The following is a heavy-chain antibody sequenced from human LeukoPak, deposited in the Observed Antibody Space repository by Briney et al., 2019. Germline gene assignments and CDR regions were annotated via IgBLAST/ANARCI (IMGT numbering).Heavy chain of an antibody. D-gene: IGHD2-15*01. J-gene: IGHJ5*02. CDR1: GGSFSNYY. CDR2: INHSGST. CDR3: ARGIWCSGGSCQGFDP. Sequence: SETLSLTCAVYGGSFSNYYWSWIRQPPGKGLEWIGEINHSGSTNYNPSLKSRVTISVDTSKNQFSLKLTSVTAADTAVYYCARGIWCSGGSCQGFDPWGQGTLVTASS. V-gene: IGHV4-34*01.